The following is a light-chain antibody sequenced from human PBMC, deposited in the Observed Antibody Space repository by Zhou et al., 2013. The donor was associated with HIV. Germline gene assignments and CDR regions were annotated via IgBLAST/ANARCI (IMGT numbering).Light chain of an antibody. CDR1: QSIGSN. CDR3: QQYNNWLT. Sequence: EIVMTQSPATLSVSPGERATLSCRASQSIGSNLAWYQQKPGQAPRLPIYGASTRATGIPARFSGSGSGTEFTLTISSLQSEDFAVYYCQQYNNWLTFGGGTKVEIK. CDR2: GAS. J-gene: IGKJ4*01. V-gene: IGKV3-15*01.